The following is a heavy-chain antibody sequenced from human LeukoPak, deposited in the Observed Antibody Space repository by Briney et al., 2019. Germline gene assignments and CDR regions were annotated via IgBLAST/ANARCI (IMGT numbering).Heavy chain of an antibody. D-gene: IGHD4-17*01. CDR2: IYYSGST. V-gene: IGHV4-59*08. J-gene: IGHJ3*02. CDR3: ARLRLTTVVTPHDAFDI. Sequence: PSETLSLTCTVSGGSISSYYWSWIRQPPGKGLEWIGYIYYSGSTNYNPSLKSQVTISVDTSKNQFSLKLSSVTAADTAVYYCARLRLTTVVTPHDAFDIWGQGTMVTVSS. CDR1: GGSISSYY.